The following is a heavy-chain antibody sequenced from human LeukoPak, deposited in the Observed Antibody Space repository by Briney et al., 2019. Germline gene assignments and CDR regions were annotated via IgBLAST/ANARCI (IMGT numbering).Heavy chain of an antibody. V-gene: IGHV3-30*02. CDR2: IRYDGSNK. J-gene: IGHJ6*03. D-gene: IGHD6-19*01. CDR3: AKEGIIAVAGTEENYYYYMDV. CDR1: GFTFSSYG. Sequence: GGSLRLSCAASGFTFSSYGMHWVRQAPGKGLEWVAFIRYDGSNKYYADSAKGRFTISRDNSKNTLYLQMNSLRAEDTAVYYCAKEGIIAVAGTEENYYYYMDVWGKGTTVTISS.